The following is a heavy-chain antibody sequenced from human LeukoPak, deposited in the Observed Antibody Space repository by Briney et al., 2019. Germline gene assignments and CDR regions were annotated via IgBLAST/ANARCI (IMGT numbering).Heavy chain of an antibody. CDR3: ARDHDIVVVPALSYYGMDV. V-gene: IGHV3-48*03. CDR1: GFTLNSYA. J-gene: IGHJ6*02. Sequence: GRSLRLSCAASGFTLNSYAMHWVRQAPGKGLEWVSYISSSGSTIYYADSVKGRFTISRDNAKNSLYLQMNSLRAEDTAVYYCARDHDIVVVPALSYYGMDVWGQGTTVTVSS. CDR2: ISSSGSTI. D-gene: IGHD2-2*01.